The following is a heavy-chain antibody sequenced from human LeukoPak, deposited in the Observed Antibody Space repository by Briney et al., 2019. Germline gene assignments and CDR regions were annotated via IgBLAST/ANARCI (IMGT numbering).Heavy chain of an antibody. D-gene: IGHD3-16*01. CDR2: ISGSGADT. Sequence: GGSLRLSCGASGFTFSGYAMSWVRQAPGKGLQWVSAISGSGADTYYADSVKGRFTISRDNSKNTLYLQMNSLRAEDTAVYHCAKIPWGGDYLDDCSQGSLVTVSS. CDR1: GFTFSGYA. J-gene: IGHJ4*02. V-gene: IGHV3-23*01. CDR3: AKIPWGGDYLDD.